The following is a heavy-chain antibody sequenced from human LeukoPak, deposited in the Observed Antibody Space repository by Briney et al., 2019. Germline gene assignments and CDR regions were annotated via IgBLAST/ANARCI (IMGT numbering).Heavy chain of an antibody. Sequence: GGSLRLSCAASGFTFSSYAMHWVRQAPGKGLEWVAVISYDGSNKYYADSVKGRFTISRDNSKNTLYLQMNSLRAEDTAVYYCAKEDRDIVVVPAAPSYYYYYYMDVWGKGTTVTISS. J-gene: IGHJ6*03. CDR2: ISYDGSNK. CDR3: AKEDRDIVVVPAAPSYYYYYYMDV. D-gene: IGHD2-2*01. CDR1: GFTFSSYA. V-gene: IGHV3-30*04.